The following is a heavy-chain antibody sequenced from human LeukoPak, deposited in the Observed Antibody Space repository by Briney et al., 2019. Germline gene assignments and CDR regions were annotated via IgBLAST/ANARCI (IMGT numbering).Heavy chain of an antibody. CDR2: INPNSGGT. D-gene: IGHD3-22*01. CDR1: GYTFTGYY. J-gene: IGHJ4*02. Sequence: ASVKVSCKASGYTFTGYYMHWVRQAPGQGLEWIGWINPNSGGTNYAQKFQGRVTMTRDTSISTAYMELSRLRSDDTAVYYCARENYYDSSGYPYWGQGTLVTVSS. V-gene: IGHV1-2*02. CDR3: ARENYYDSSGYPY.